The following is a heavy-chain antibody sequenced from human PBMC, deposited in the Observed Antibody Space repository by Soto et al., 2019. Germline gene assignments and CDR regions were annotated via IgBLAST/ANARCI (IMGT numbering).Heavy chain of an antibody. CDR3: AKGASIAVAGTWYHYGMDA. J-gene: IGHJ6*02. CDR2: ISYDGSNE. Sequence: PGGSLRLSCAASGFSFSSYGMHWVRQAPGKGLEWVAVISYDGSNEYYADSVKGRFTISRDKSKNTVSLQMNSLRAEDTAVYYCAKGASIAVAGTWYHYGMDAWGQGTTVTVSS. CDR1: GFSFSSYG. D-gene: IGHD6-19*01. V-gene: IGHV3-30*18.